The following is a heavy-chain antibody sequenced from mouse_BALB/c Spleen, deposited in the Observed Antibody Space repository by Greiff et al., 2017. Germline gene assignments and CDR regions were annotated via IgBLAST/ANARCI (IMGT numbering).Heavy chain of an antibody. J-gene: IGHJ4*01. D-gene: IGHD1-1*01. Sequence: VQLKESGPELVKPGASVKMSCKASGYTFTSYVMHWVKQKPGQGLEWIGYINPYNDGTKYNEKFKGKATLTSDKSSSTAYMELSSLTSEDSAVYYCARLYGSSYYYAMDYWGQGTSVTVSS. V-gene: IGHV1-14*01. CDR2: INPYNDGT. CDR1: GYTFTSYV. CDR3: ARLYGSSYYYAMDY.